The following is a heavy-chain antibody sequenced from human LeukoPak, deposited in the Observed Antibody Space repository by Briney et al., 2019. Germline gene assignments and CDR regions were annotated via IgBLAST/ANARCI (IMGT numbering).Heavy chain of an antibody. CDR1: GGSISSSSYY. CDR2: IYYSGST. D-gene: IGHD2-2*01. J-gene: IGHJ5*02. V-gene: IGHV4-39*01. CDR3: ARQAPLYCSTSCIPRLGSWFDP. Sequence: SETLSLTCTVSGGSISSSSYYWGWIRQPPGKGLEWIGSIYYSGSTYYNPSLKSRVTISVDTSKNQFSLKLSSVTAADTAVYYCARQAPLYCSTSCIPRLGSWFDPWGQGTLVTVSS.